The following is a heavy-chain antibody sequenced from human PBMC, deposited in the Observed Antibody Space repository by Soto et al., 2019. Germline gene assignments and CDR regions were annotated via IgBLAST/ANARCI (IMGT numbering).Heavy chain of an antibody. J-gene: IGHJ5*02. D-gene: IGHD4-17*01. V-gene: IGHV3-11*01. CDR2: ISSSGSTI. CDR3: ARSALTTPDNWFDP. Sequence: GGSLRLSCAASGFTFSDYYMSWIRQAPGKGLEWVSYISSSGSTIYYADSVKGRFTISRDNAKNSLYLQMNSLRAEDTAVYYCARSALTTPDNWFDPWGQGTLVTVSS. CDR1: GFTFSDYY.